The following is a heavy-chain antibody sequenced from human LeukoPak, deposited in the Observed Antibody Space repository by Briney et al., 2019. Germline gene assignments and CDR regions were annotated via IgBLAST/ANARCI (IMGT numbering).Heavy chain of an antibody. CDR3: ARSRGNYMDWYSDL. J-gene: IGHJ2*01. CDR1: GGSISSYY. Sequence: SETLSLTCTVSGGSISSYYWSWIRQPPGKGLEWIGYIYYSGNINYNPSLKSRVTISVDTSKNQFSLKLSSMTAADTAVYYCARSRGNYMDWYSDLWARGTLVTVSS. V-gene: IGHV4-59*08. CDR2: IYYSGNI. D-gene: IGHD1-26*01.